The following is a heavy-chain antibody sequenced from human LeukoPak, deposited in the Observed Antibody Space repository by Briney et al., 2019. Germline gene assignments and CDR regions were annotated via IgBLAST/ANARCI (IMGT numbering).Heavy chain of an antibody. V-gene: IGHV1-69*13. D-gene: IGHD3-16*01. Sequence: SVKVSCKASGGTSISYAINWVRQAPGQGLEWMGEIIPMFGTATYAQKFQGRVTITADESTSTAYMELSSLRSEDTAVYYCARDNDSRDPSHFDYWGQGTLVTVSS. CDR3: ARDNDSRDPSHFDY. CDR2: IIPMFGTA. J-gene: IGHJ4*02. CDR1: GGTSISYA.